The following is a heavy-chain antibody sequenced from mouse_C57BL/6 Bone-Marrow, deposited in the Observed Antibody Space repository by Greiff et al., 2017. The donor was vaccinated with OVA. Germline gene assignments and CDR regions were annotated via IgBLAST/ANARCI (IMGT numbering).Heavy chain of an antibody. J-gene: IGHJ3*01. D-gene: IGHD1-1*01. CDR2: IDPENGDT. CDR3: TTWGIYYGSSSFAY. V-gene: IGHV14-4*01. Sequence: EVQLQESGAELVRPGASVKLSCTASGFNIKDDYMHWVKQRPEQGLEWIGWIDPENGDTEYASKFQGKATITADTSSNTAYLQLSSLTSEDTAVYYCTTWGIYYGSSSFAYWGQGTLVTVSA. CDR1: GFNIKDDY.